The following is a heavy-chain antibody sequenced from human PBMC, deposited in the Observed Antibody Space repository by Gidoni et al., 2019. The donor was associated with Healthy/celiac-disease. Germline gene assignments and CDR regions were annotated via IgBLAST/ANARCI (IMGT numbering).Heavy chain of an antibody. CDR3: TTGWVWQLVEGY. D-gene: IGHD6-6*01. CDR2: IRSKANSYAT. V-gene: IGHV3-73*02. Sequence: EVQLVESGGGLVQPGGSLKLSCAASGFTFSGSAMHWVRQASGKGLEWVGRIRSKANSYATAYAASVKGRFTISRDDSKNTAYLQMNSLKTEDTAVYYCTTGWVWQLVEGYWGQGTLVTVSS. J-gene: IGHJ4*02. CDR1: GFTFSGSA.